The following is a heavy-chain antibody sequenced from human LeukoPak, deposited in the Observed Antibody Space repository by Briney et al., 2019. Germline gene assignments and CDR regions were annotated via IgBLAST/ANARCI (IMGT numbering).Heavy chain of an antibody. J-gene: IGHJ4*02. CDR2: IYYTGST. D-gene: IGHD6-19*01. Sequence: SETLSLTCAVSGASISGSGYYLGWIRQPPGNGLEWIGNIYYTGSTYYNASLQSRVTISIDMSKNRFPLRLSSVTAADTAMYYCVKSGGYGLIDYWGQGTLVTVSS. CDR1: GASISGSGYY. V-gene: IGHV4-39*01. CDR3: VKSGGYGLIDY.